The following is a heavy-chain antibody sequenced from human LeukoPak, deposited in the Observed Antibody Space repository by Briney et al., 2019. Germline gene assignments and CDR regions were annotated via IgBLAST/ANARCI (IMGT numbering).Heavy chain of an antibody. V-gene: IGHV5-51*01. CDR3: ARRTNWGCFDY. CDR1: GYSFTNYW. D-gene: IGHD7-27*01. J-gene: IGHJ4*02. Sequence: GESLKISCKGSGYSFTNYWIGWVRQMPGKGLEWMGIIYPRDSDTKYSPSFQGQVTISVDKSISTAYLHWNSLKASDTAIYYCARRTNWGCFDYWGQGTLVTVSS. CDR2: IYPRDSDT.